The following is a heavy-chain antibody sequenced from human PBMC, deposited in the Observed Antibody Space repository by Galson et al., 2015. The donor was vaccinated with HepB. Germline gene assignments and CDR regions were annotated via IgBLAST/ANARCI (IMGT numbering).Heavy chain of an antibody. Sequence: SVKVSCKASGGTFSSYAISWVRQAPGPGLEWMGGIIPIFGTANYAQKFQGRVTITADESTSTAYMELGSLRSEDTAVYYCARDRGSNLQHFDYWGQGTLVTVSS. CDR2: IIPIFGTA. CDR3: ARDRGSNLQHFDY. CDR1: GGTFSSYA. J-gene: IGHJ4*02. D-gene: IGHD1-20*01. V-gene: IGHV1-69*13.